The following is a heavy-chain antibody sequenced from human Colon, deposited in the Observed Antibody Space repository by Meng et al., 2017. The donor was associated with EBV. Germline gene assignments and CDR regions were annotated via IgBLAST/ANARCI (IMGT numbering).Heavy chain of an antibody. CDR2: INPNSGGT. V-gene: IGHV1-2*02. J-gene: IGHJ4*02. D-gene: IGHD3-22*01. CDR1: GYTFTGYY. CDR3: AKVRDISSDSSSYYDY. Sequence: AGEKKPGASVKVSCKSSGYTFTGYYLHWVRQAPGQGLEWMGWINPNSGGTNYAQKFQGRVTMTRDTSISTAYMELSRLRSDDTAIYYCAKVRDISSDSSSYYDYWGQGTLVTVSS.